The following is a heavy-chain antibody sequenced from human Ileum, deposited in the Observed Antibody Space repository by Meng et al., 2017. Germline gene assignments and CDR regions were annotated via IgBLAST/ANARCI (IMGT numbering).Heavy chain of an antibody. CDR2: INHGGST. D-gene: IGHD2-2*01. V-gene: IGHV4-34*01. CDR3: ARGPSTRAHDFYY. CDR1: GGCVSGYY. J-gene: IGHJ4*02. Sequence: QAQLPPSGAVLWKPSLTLSHTVVVSGGCVSGYYWSWIRQPPGKKVVWIGEINHGGSTNYNPSLESRATITVDTSQNNLSLKLSSVTAADSAAYYCARGPSTRAHDFYYWGQGTLVTVSS.